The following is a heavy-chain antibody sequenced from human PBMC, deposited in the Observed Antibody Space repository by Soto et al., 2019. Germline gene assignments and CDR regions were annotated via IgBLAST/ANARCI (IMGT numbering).Heavy chain of an antibody. D-gene: IGHD4-17*01. Sequence: QVQLQESGPGLVKPSPTLSLTCTVSGGSISSGGYYWSWIRQHSGKGLEWIGYLYYSGSTYYNPSLKSRVTISVDTSKNQFSLKLSSVTAADTAVYYCARGLKDGDYVWFDPWGQGTLVTVSS. CDR3: ARGLKDGDYVWFDP. CDR1: GGSISSGGYY. CDR2: LYYSGST. J-gene: IGHJ5*02. V-gene: IGHV4-31*03.